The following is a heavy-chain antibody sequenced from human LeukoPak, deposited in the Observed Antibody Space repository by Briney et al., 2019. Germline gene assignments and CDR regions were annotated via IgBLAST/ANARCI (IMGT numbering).Heavy chain of an antibody. CDR3: ARKDSGSYPFNFDY. J-gene: IGHJ4*02. CDR2: ISAYNGNT. CDR1: GYTFTSYG. D-gene: IGHD1-26*01. V-gene: IGHV1-18*01. Sequence: GASVKVSCKASGYTFTSYGISWVRQAPGQGLEWVGWISAYNGNTNYAQKLQGRVTMTRDTSISTAYMELSRLRSDDTAVYYCARKDSGSYPFNFDYWGQGTLVTVSS.